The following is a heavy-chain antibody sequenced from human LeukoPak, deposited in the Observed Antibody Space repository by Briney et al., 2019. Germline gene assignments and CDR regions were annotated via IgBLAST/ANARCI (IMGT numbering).Heavy chain of an antibody. CDR1: GFTFSSYW. CDR2: INSDGGST. V-gene: IGHV3-74*01. CDR3: ARRIQGMAPYYFAY. D-gene: IGHD5-24*01. J-gene: IGHJ4*02. Sequence: PGGSLRLSCTASGFTFSSYWMHWVRQAPGKGLVWVSRINSDGGSTSYADSVKGRFTISRDNAKNTLYLQMNSLRAEDTAVYYCARRIQGMAPYYFAYWGQGTLVTVSS.